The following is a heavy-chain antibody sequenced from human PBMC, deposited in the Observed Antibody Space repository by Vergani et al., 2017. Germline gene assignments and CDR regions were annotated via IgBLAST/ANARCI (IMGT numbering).Heavy chain of an antibody. J-gene: IGHJ6*03. CDR2: IFYSGTT. CDR3: ARVDTQVPATSHFYYMDV. CDR1: GGSISSGDHC. Sequence: QVQLQESGPGVVKPSQTLSLTCAVSGGSISSGDHCWTWIRQRPGKGLEWIGYIFYSGTTYDNPVLRSRLTISVDTSQNQFSLKLRSVTAADTAVYYCARVDTQVPATSHFYYMDVWGKGTTVVVSS. V-gene: IGHV4-31*11. D-gene: IGHD6-25*01.